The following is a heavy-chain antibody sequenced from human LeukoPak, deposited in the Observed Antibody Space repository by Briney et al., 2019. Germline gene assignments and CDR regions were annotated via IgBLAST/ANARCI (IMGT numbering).Heavy chain of an antibody. CDR1: GFTFSDYY. D-gene: IGHD3-22*01. CDR2: ISGSGNTI. J-gene: IGHJ4*02. V-gene: IGHV3-11*01. CDR3: ASDPARDYYDSSGYFRWIDY. Sequence: GGSLRLSCAASGFTFSDYYMSWIRQAPGKGLEWVSYISGSGNTIYYADSVKGRFTISRDNAKNSLYLQMSSLRAEDTAVYYCASDPARDYYDSSGYFRWIDYWGQGTLVTVSS.